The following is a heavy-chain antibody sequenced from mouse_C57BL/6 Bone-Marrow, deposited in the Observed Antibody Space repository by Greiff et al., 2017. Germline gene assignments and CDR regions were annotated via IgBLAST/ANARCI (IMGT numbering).Heavy chain of an antibody. CDR2: IYPRDGST. J-gene: IGHJ1*03. Sequence: QVQLQQSGPELVKPGASVTLSCKASGYTFTSYDINWVKQRPGQGLEWIGWIYPRDGSTKYNEKFKGKATLTVYTSSSTAYMELHSLTYEDSAVYFCARDYGSSYWYFDVWGTGTTVTVSS. CDR1: GYTFTSYD. CDR3: ARDYGSSYWYFDV. V-gene: IGHV1-85*01. D-gene: IGHD1-1*01.